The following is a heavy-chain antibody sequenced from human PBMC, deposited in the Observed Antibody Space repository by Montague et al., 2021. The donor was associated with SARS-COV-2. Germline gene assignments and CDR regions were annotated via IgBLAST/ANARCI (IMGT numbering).Heavy chain of an antibody. D-gene: IGHD3-22*01. Sequence: SETLSLTCTVYDGSFSDYSWTWIRQPPGKGLEWIGEINNRGSTNYNPSLRSRVTISVDTSKNQFSLKMTSVTAADTAVYYCARGRQHINMVVVVVTGGEYYFDFWGQGTLVAVSS. V-gene: IGHV4-34*01. CDR1: DGSFSDYS. CDR3: ARGRQHINMVVVVVTGGEYYFDF. J-gene: IGHJ4*02. CDR2: INNRGST.